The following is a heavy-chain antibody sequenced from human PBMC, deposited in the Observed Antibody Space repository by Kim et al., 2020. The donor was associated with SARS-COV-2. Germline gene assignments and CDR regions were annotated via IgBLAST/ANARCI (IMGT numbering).Heavy chain of an antibody. Sequence: SETLSLTCAVYGGSFSGYYWCWIRLPPGKGLEWNGEIHNSGSTNYNPSLSRRVTITVDTSKNKFSLKLSFVTVAATAVYYCESGTTNSYYVSGSYRKAFDPWGQGTLVTVSS. V-gene: IGHV4-34*01. CDR1: GGSFSGYY. CDR2: IHNSGST. CDR3: ESGTTNSYYVSGSYRKAFDP. J-gene: IGHJ5*02. D-gene: IGHD3-10*01.